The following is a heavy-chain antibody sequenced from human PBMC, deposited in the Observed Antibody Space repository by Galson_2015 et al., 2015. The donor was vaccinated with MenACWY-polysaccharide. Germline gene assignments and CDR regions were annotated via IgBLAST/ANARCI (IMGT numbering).Heavy chain of an antibody. CDR1: GFTFSAYW. J-gene: IGHJ6*02. V-gene: IGHV3-7*01. Sequence: SLRLSCAASGFTFSAYWMSWVRQAPGKGLEWVANIKQDGSEKYYVDSVKGRFTISRDNAKNSLYLQMNSLRAEDTALYYCASPHTHYYGSGSSLYGMCVWGQGATVSVSS. D-gene: IGHD3-10*01. CDR2: IKQDGSEK. CDR3: ASPHTHYYGSGSSLYGMCV.